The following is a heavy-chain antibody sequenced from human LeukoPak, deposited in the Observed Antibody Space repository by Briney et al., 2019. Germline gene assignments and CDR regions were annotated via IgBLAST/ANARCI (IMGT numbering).Heavy chain of an antibody. V-gene: IGHV4-59*07. Sequence: SDTLSLTCTVSGGSISSYYWNWIRQHPGKGLEWIRYIYYSGSTNYNPSLKSRVTISVDTSKNQFSLKLSSVTAADTAVYYCARGGWYPESFQHWGQGALVTVSS. D-gene: IGHD6-19*01. CDR2: IYYSGST. CDR1: GGSISSYY. CDR3: ARGGWYPESFQH. J-gene: IGHJ1*01.